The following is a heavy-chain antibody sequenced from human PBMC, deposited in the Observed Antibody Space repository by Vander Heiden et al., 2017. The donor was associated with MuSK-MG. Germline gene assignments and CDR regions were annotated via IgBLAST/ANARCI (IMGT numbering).Heavy chain of an antibody. CDR1: GYTFTSYG. CDR2: TSAYNGNT. V-gene: IGHV1-18*01. Sequence: QVQLVQSGAEVKKPGASVKVSCKASGYTFTSYGFSWVRQAPGQGLEWMGWTSAYNGNTNYAQRLQGRVTMTTDTSTSTAYMELRSLRSDDTAVYYCARLYDFWSGSGYYFDYWGQGTLVTVSS. J-gene: IGHJ4*02. CDR3: ARLYDFWSGSGYYFDY. D-gene: IGHD3-3*01.